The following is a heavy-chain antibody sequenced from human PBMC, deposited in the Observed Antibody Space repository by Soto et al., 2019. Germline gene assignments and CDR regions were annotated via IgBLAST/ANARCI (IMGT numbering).Heavy chain of an antibody. D-gene: IGHD6-6*01. CDR1: GDSVSSTSAA. CDR2: TYYRSKWYY. Sequence: SLTCAISGDSVSSTSAAWNWIRQSPSRGLEWLGRTYYRSKWYYGYAVSVRSRITINPDTSKNQFSLQLNSVTPEDTAVYYCARIHSSSSSDMDAWGQGTTVTVSS. V-gene: IGHV6-1*01. J-gene: IGHJ6*02. CDR3: ARIHSSSSSDMDA.